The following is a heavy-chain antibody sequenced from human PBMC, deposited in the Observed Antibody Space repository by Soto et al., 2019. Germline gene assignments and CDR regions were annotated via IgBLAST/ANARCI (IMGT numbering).Heavy chain of an antibody. CDR1: GGSISSSSYY. J-gene: IGHJ4*02. V-gene: IGHV4-39*01. CDR2: FYYSGST. CDR3: ARQVVDGTVTGTGSFDY. D-gene: IGHD3-10*01. Sequence: QLQLQESGPGVVKSSETLSLTCTVSGGSISSSSYYWGWIRQPPGKGLEWIGSFYYSGSTYYYTCLKSRVTISGDTSENQISLKLSSVTAADTAVYYCARQVVDGTVTGTGSFDYWGQGTLVTVSS.